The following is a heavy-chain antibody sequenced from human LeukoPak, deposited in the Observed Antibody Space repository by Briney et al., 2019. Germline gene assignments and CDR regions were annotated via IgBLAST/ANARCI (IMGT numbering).Heavy chain of an antibody. CDR1: GLTFSSYG. CDR2: ICGSCDRI. Sequence: GGTLRLSCEASGLTFSSYGMSWVRQAPGKGLEWVSSICGSCDRIYYADSVKGRFTISRDNSKNTLYLQMNSLRAEDTAVYYCAKRDGSGSYILDYWGQGTLVTVSS. V-gene: IGHV3-23*01. J-gene: IGHJ4*02. CDR3: AKRDGSGSYILDY. D-gene: IGHD3-10*01.